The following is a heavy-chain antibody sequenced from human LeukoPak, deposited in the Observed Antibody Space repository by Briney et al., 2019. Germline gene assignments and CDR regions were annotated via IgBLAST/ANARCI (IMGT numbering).Heavy chain of an antibody. J-gene: IGHJ4*02. D-gene: IGHD3-3*01. Sequence: SGTPSLTCAVYGGSFSGYYWGWIRPPPGKGLEWVGEINHSGSTNYNPSLKSRVTISVDTSKNQFFLKLSSVTAADTAVYYCARGLRYYDFWSGYYGPLFDYWGQGTLVTVSS. CDR3: ARGLRYYDFWSGYYGPLFDY. CDR1: GGSFSGYY. V-gene: IGHV4-34*01. CDR2: INHSGST.